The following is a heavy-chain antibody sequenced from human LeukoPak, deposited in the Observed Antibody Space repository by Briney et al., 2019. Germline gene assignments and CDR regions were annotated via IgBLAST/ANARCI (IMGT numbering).Heavy chain of an antibody. D-gene: IGHD6-19*01. J-gene: IGHJ4*02. Sequence: GESLKISCKGSGYRFTSYWIGWVRQMPGKGLEWMGIIYPGDSDTRYSPSFQGQVTISADKSISTAYLQWSSLKVSDTAMYYCARLEAVAGKEYYFDYWGQGTLVTVSS. CDR3: ARLEAVAGKEYYFDY. CDR1: GYRFTSYW. V-gene: IGHV5-51*01. CDR2: IYPGDSDT.